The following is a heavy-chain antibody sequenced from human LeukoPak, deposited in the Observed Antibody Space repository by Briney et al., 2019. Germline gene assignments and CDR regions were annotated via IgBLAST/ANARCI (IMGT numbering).Heavy chain of an antibody. CDR1: GYTFTSYG. D-gene: IGHD1-26*01. J-gene: IGHJ6*02. CDR2: ISAYNGNT. CDR3: ARETQVGATNGYYYYYYGMDV. V-gene: IGHV1-18*01. Sequence: ASVKVSCKASGYTFTSYGISWVRQAPGQGLEWMGWISAYNGNTNYAQKLQGRVTMTTDTSTNTAYMELRSLRSDDTAVYYCARETQVGATNGYYYYYYGMDVWGQGTTVTVSS.